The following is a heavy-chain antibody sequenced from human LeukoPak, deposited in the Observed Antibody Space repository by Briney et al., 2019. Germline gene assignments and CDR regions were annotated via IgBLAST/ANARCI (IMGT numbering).Heavy chain of an antibody. D-gene: IGHD3-16*02. CDR1: GYTFIGYY. Sequence: GASVKVSCKASGYTFIGYYMHWVRQAPGQGLEWLGWINPNSGGTNYAQKFQGRVTMTRDTSISTAYMELSRLRSDDTAVYYCASDSGGGVIVYDYWGQGTLVTVSS. J-gene: IGHJ4*02. CDR2: INPNSGGT. CDR3: ASDSGGGVIVYDY. V-gene: IGHV1-2*02.